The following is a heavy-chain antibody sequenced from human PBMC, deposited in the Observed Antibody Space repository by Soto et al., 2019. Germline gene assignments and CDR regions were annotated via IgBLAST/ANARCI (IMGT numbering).Heavy chain of an antibody. CDR1: GYTLTELS. CDR2: FDPEDGET. Sequence: ASVKVSCKVSGYTLTELSMHWVRQAPGKGHEWMGGFDPEDGETIYAQKFQGRVTMTEDTSTDTAYMELSSLRSEDTAVYYCATEYYYGSGSRGWFDPWGQGTLVTVSS. V-gene: IGHV1-24*01. J-gene: IGHJ5*02. D-gene: IGHD3-10*01. CDR3: ATEYYYGSGSRGWFDP.